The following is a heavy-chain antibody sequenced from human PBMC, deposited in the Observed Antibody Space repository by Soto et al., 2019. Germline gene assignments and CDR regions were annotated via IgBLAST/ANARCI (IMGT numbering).Heavy chain of an antibody. CDR2: INHSGST. Sequence: QVQLQQWGAGLLKPSETLSLTCAVYGGSFSGYYWSWIRQPPGKGLEWIGEINHSGSTNYNPSLKSLVTISVDTSKNQFSLKLSSVTAADTAVYYSARAVLVITHMRGGDAFDIWGQGTTVTVSS. CDR3: ARAVLVITHMRGGDAFDI. J-gene: IGHJ3*02. CDR1: GGSFSGYY. V-gene: IGHV4-34*01. D-gene: IGHD3-22*01.